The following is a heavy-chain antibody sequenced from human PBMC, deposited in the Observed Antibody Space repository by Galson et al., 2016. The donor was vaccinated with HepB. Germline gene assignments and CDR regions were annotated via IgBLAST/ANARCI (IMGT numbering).Heavy chain of an antibody. V-gene: IGHV3-7*03. CDR2: MNQDGSQI. CDR1: W. Sequence: WVAWLRPTPGKGLQWVANMNQDGSQIYYVDSVKGRFSISRDNAKSSLYLQMNRLGAEDAAVYYCATHGGTTVKHGFDYWGQGTLVTVSS. J-gene: IGHJ4*02. D-gene: IGHD4-17*01. CDR3: ATHGGTTVKHGFDY.